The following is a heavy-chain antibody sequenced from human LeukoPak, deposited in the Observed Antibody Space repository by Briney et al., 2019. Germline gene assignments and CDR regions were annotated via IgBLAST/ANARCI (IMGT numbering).Heavy chain of an antibody. D-gene: IGHD4-17*01. V-gene: IGHV4-38-2*02. CDR3: ARDFLDYGAPDDAFDI. Sequence: SETLSLTCTVSGYSISSGYYWGWIRQPPGKGLEWIGSIYHSGSTYYNPSLKSRVTISVDTSKNQFSLKLSSVTAADTAVYYCARDFLDYGAPDDAFDIWGQGTMVTVSS. CDR1: GYSISSGYY. CDR2: IYHSGST. J-gene: IGHJ3*02.